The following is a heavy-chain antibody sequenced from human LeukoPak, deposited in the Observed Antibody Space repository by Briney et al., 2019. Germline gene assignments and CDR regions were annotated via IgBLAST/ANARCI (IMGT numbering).Heavy chain of an antibody. CDR1: GYTFTSYG. J-gene: IGHJ4*02. Sequence: ASVKVSCKASGYTFTSYGISWVRQAPGQGLEWMGWISAYNGNTNYAQKLQGRVTMTTDTSTSTAYLELRSLRSDDTAVYYCTRVSTSRGMDYWGQGTLVTVSS. D-gene: IGHD2-2*01. CDR3: TRVSTSRGMDY. V-gene: IGHV1-18*01. CDR2: ISAYNGNT.